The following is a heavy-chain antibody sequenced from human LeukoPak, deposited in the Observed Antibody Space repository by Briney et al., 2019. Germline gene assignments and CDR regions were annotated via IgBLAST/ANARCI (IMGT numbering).Heavy chain of an antibody. CDR1: GFTFSSYG. Sequence: GGSLRLSCAASGFTFSSYGMHWVRQAPGKGLEWVAVIWYDGSNKYYADSVKGRFTISRDNSKNTLYLQMNGLRAEDTAVYYCARAPPGTVTVDYWGQGTLVTVSS. J-gene: IGHJ4*02. CDR2: IWYDGSNK. CDR3: ARAPPGTVTVDY. V-gene: IGHV3-33*01. D-gene: IGHD4-17*01.